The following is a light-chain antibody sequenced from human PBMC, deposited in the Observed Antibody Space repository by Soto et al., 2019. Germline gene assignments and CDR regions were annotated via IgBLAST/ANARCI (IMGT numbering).Light chain of an antibody. V-gene: IGLV1-40*01. J-gene: IGLJ2*01. CDR3: QSYDSSLSGVV. CDR1: SSNIGADYD. Sequence: QSVLTQPPSVSGAPGQRVTISCTGSSSNIGADYDVHWYQQLPGTAPKLLIYGNSNRPSGVPDRFSASKSGTSASLAITGLQAEDEADYYCQSYDSSLSGVVFGGGTNLTVL. CDR2: GNS.